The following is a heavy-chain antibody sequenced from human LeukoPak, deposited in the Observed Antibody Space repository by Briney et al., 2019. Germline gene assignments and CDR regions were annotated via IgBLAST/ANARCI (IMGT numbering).Heavy chain of an antibody. D-gene: IGHD4-17*01. CDR2: INHSGST. CDR3: ARSYGDGEIDY. Sequence: PSETLSLTCAVYGGSFSGYYWSWIRQPPGKGLEWIGEINHSGSTNYNPSLKSRVTISVDTSKNQFSLKLSSATAADTAVYYCARSYGDGEIDYWGQGTLVTVSS. CDR1: GGSFSGYY. J-gene: IGHJ4*02. V-gene: IGHV4-34*01.